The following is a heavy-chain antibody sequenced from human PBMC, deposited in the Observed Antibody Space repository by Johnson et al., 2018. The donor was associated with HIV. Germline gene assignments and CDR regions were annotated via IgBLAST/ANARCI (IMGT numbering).Heavy chain of an antibody. V-gene: IGHV3-30-3*01. CDR1: GFTFSSYA. D-gene: IGHD1-26*01. CDR2: ISYDGSTK. J-gene: IGHJ3*02. Sequence: QVQLVESGGGLVQPGGSLRLSCAASGFTFSSYAMSWVRQAPGKGLEWVAIISYDGSTKYYADSVKGRFTISRDNAKNSLYLQMNFLRPEDTAVYYCARFMGSTWSDASDIWGQGTMVIVSS. CDR3: ARFMGSTWSDASDI.